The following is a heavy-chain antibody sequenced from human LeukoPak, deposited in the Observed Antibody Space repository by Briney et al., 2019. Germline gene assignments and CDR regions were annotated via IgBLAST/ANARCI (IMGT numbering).Heavy chain of an antibody. CDR1: GFSFSTYS. J-gene: IGHJ6*02. CDR2: VSGTSEYI. CDR3: ARAPHYSNYGPYYYGMDV. Sequence: TGGSLRLSCAASGFSFSTYSMIWVRQAPGKGLEWVSSVSGTSEYIYYADSVKGRFTISRDNAKNSLYLQMNSLRAEDTAVYYCARAPHYSNYGPYYYGMDVWGQGTTVTVSS. V-gene: IGHV3-21*01. D-gene: IGHD4-11*01.